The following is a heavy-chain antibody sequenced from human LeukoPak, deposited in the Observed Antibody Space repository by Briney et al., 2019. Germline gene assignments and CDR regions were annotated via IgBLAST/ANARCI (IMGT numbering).Heavy chain of an antibody. CDR2: LYYSGST. Sequence: PSETLSLTCTVSGGSISSSSYYWGWIRQPPGKGLEWIGSLYYSGSTYYNPSLKSRVTISVDTSKNQFSLRLSSVTAADTAVYYCARRVDEGQWLGDYWGQGTLVTVSS. CDR1: GGSISSSSYY. J-gene: IGHJ4*02. CDR3: ARRVDEGQWLGDY. V-gene: IGHV4-39*01. D-gene: IGHD6-19*01.